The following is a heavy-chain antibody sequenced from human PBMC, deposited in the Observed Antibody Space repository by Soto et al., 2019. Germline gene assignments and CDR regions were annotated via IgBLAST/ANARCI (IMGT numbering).Heavy chain of an antibody. V-gene: IGHV4-31*03. J-gene: IGHJ2*01. CDR3: ARGSAGTTEWYLDV. Sequence: SETLSLTCTVSGGSISSGGYYWSWIRQHPGKGLEWIGYIYYSGSTYYNPSLKSRVTISVDTSKNQFSLRLSSVTAADTAVYYCARGSAGTTEWYLDVWGRGTLVTVSS. CDR2: IYYSGST. CDR1: GGSISSGGYY. D-gene: IGHD1-7*01.